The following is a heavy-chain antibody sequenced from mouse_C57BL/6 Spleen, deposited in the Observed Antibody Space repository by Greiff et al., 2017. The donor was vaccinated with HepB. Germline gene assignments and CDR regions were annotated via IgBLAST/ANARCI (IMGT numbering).Heavy chain of an antibody. CDR3: VRHEAPLAMDY. CDR2: IRSKSNNYAT. J-gene: IGHJ4*01. Sequence: EVKLVESGGGLVQPKGSLKLSCAASGFSFNTYAMNWVRQAPGKGLEWVARIRSKSNNYATYYADSVKDRFTISRDDSESMLYLQMNNLKTEDTAMYYCVRHEAPLAMDYWGQGTSVTVSS. CDR1: GFSFNTYA. V-gene: IGHV10-1*01.